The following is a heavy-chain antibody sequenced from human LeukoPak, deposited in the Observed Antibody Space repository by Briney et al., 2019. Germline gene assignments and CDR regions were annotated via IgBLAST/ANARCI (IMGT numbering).Heavy chain of an antibody. CDR3: ARHPPLSGYCSGGSCYTAGRGDWFDP. D-gene: IGHD2-15*01. CDR2: IYTTGRT. J-gene: IGHJ5*02. V-gene: IGHV4-4*07. Sequence: SETLSLMCSVSGAPINSYWWTWIRQPAGKGLEFMGRIYTTGRTEYNPSLKSRVTISVDTSKNQFSLKLSSVTAADTAVYYCARHPPLSGYCSGGSCYTAGRGDWFDPWGQGTLVTVSS. CDR1: GAPINSYW.